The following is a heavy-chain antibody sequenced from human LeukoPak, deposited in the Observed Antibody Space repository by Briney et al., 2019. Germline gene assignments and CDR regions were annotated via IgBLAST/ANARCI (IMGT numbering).Heavy chain of an antibody. D-gene: IGHD2-21*02. J-gene: IGHJ4*02. CDR2: INNDGTGT. CDR1: GFTFTNYW. Sequence: PGGSLRLSCAASGFTFTNYWMHWVRQVPGKGLVWVAGINNDGTGTFYAASVQGRFTISRDNAKNTVYLQMNTLRPEDTALYHCATVSEFWGQGTLVTVSS. V-gene: IGHV3-74*01. CDR3: ATVSEF.